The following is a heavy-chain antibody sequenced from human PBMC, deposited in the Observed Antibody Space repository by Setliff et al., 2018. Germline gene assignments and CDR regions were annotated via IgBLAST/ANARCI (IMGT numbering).Heavy chain of an antibody. CDR2: VDPEDGET. CDR3: ARDHKWELPGYKSGMDV. D-gene: IGHD1-26*01. J-gene: IGHJ6*02. Sequence: WASVKVSCKASGYTFSDYYIHWVQQAPGKGLVWMGRVDPEDGETIHAGKFRGRVTITADTSTDTTYMELRSLKSDDTAVYFCARDHKWELPGYKSGMDVWGQGTTVTVSS. CDR1: GYTFSDYY. V-gene: IGHV1-69-2*01.